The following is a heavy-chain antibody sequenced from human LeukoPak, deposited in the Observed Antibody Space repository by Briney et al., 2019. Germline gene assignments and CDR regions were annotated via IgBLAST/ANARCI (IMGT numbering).Heavy chain of an antibody. CDR2: INPNSGGT. Sequence: GASVKVSCKASGYTFTGYYMHWVRQAPGQGLEWMGWINPNSGGTNYAQKFRGRVTMTRDTSISIAYMELSRLRSDDTAVYYCARDWGGSGIAAAGTGYWGQGTLVTVSS. V-gene: IGHV1-2*02. J-gene: IGHJ4*02. CDR1: GYTFTGYY. D-gene: IGHD6-13*01. CDR3: ARDWGGSGIAAAGTGY.